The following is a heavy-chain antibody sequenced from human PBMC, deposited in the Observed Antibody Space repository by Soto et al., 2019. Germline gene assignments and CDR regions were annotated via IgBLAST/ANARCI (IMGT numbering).Heavy chain of an antibody. CDR3: ATTLVTRKRSGYKY. Sequence: SETLSLTCGVYGGSFSGYYGIWIRQIPGKGLEWIGEINHGGSTTYNPSLRSRVTISVDTSKNQFSLKLTSMTAADAAVYYCATTLVTRKRSGYKYWGQGNQVTVSS. CDR2: INHGGST. J-gene: IGHJ4*02. CDR1: GGSFSGYY. D-gene: IGHD3-3*01. V-gene: IGHV4-34*01.